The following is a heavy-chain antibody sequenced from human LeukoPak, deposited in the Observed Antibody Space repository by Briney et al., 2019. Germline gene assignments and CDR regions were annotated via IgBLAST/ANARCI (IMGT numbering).Heavy chain of an antibody. CDR1: GASFSGYY. CDR3: ARNRPRPGYSSGWYFGY. CDR2: INHSGST. Sequence: PSETLSLTCAVYGASFSGYYWSWIRQPPGKGLEWIGEINHSGSTNYNPSLKSRVTISVDTSKNQFSLKLSSVTAADTAVYYCARNRPRPGYSSGWYFGYWGQGTLVTVSS. V-gene: IGHV4-34*01. J-gene: IGHJ4*02. D-gene: IGHD6-19*01.